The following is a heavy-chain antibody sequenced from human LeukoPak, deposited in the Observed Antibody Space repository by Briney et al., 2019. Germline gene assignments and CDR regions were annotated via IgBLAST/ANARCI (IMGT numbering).Heavy chain of an antibody. CDR3: ARDNWIDC. J-gene: IGHJ5*01. V-gene: IGHV3-48*04. Sequence: GGSLRLSCAASGFTFSKYSMTWVRQAPGKGLEWVSFISTSSTTIYYADSVKGRFTISRDNAKNSLYLQMNSLKVEDTAIYYCARDNWIDCWGQGTLVTVSS. CDR2: ISTSSTTI. CDR1: GFTFSKYS.